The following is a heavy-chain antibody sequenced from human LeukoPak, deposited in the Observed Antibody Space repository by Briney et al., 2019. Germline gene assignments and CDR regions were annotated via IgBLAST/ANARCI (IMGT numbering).Heavy chain of an antibody. CDR1: GFTFSSYA. Sequence: PGGSLSLSCAASGFTFSSYAMHWVRQAPGKGLEWVAVISYDGSNKYDADSVKGRLTISRDNSKNTLYLQMNSLRAEDTAVYYCAKDREDCSGGSCYFGPFDYWGQGALVTVSS. CDR3: AKDREDCSGGSCYFGPFDY. CDR2: ISYDGSNK. V-gene: IGHV3-30*18. D-gene: IGHD2-15*01. J-gene: IGHJ4*02.